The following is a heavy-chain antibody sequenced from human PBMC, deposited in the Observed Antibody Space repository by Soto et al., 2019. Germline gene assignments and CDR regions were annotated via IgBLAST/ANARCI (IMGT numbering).Heavy chain of an antibody. CDR2: INPNTGVT. J-gene: IGHJ5*02. Sequence: XSVKVSCKASVYPLTGYYQHSVRQAPGQGLEWLGWINPNTGVTKYAHDFQGRVTMTRDTSISTTYMELSRLRSDDTAVYYCARGGYLLVNWFDHWGQGSLVNVSS. CDR1: VYPLTGYY. V-gene: IGHV1-2*07. D-gene: IGHD6-13*01. CDR3: ARGGYLLVNWFDH.